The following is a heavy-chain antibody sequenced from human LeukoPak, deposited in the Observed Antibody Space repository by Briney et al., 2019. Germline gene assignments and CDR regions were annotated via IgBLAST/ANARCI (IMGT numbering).Heavy chain of an antibody. CDR1: GYTFTGYY. V-gene: IGHV1-2*02. Sequence: GASVKVSCKASGYTFTGYYMYWVRQAPGQGLEWMGWINPNSGGTNYAQKFQDRITMSRDTSISTAYMELSSLRSDDTAAYFCARAPGTFDIWGQGTVVTVSS. CDR3: ARAPGTFDI. D-gene: IGHD1-1*01. CDR2: INPNSGGT. J-gene: IGHJ3*02.